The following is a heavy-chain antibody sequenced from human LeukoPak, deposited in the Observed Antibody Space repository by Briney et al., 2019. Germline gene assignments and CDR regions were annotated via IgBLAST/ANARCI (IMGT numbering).Heavy chain of an antibody. CDR1: GDSISSYY. V-gene: IGHV4-59*01. J-gene: IGHJ3*01. Sequence: PSETLSLTCTVSGDSISSYYWTWIRQPPGKGLEWIGSIYYSGNTKYNPSLKGRVTISSDTSKFSLRLSSVTAADTAVYYCARGRVYFYGSGSRYLDDAFDFWGQGTMVTVSS. CDR3: ARGRVYFYGSGSRYLDDAFDF. D-gene: IGHD3-10*01. CDR2: IYYSGNT.